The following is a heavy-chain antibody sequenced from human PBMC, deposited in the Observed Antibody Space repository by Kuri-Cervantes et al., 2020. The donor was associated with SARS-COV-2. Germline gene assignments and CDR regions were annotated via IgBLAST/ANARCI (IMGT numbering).Heavy chain of an antibody. Sequence: SETLSLTCSVSGGSFSSGGFFWSWVRQHPGKGLEWIGFIYNSGSKYYNPSLKSRVTISIDTSKNQFSLRLTSVTAADTAVYYCARLRRHNNGWFATGYYMDVWGKGTTVTVSS. D-gene: IGHD6-19*01. CDR1: GGSFSSGGFF. CDR3: ARLRRHNNGWFATGYYMDV. V-gene: IGHV4-31*03. CDR2: IYNSGSK. J-gene: IGHJ6*03.